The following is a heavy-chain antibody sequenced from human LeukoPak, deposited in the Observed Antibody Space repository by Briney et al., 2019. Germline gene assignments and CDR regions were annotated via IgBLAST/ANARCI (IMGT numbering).Heavy chain of an antibody. D-gene: IGHD2-21*02. CDR2: INPSGGST. Sequence: GASVKVSRKSSGYTFTSYYMHWVRQAPGPGLEWMGIINPSGGSTSYAQKFQGRVTMTMDMSTSTVYMELSSRRSEDTAVYYCARDLSPVVTAYYFDYWGQGTLVTVSS. J-gene: IGHJ4*02. V-gene: IGHV1-46*01. CDR3: ARDLSPVVTAYYFDY. CDR1: GYTFTSYY.